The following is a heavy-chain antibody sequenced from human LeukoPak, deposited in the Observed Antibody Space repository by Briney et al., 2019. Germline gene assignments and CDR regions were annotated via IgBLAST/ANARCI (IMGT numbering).Heavy chain of an antibody. J-gene: IGHJ4*02. CDR1: GFTFSSYG. D-gene: IGHD3-10*01. CDR2: ISGSGGST. Sequence: GGSLRLSCAASGFTFSSYGMSWVRQAPGKGLEWVSAISGSGGSTYYADSVKGRFTISRDNSKNKLYLQMNSLRAEDTAVYYCAKVGGGFGELGDYFDYWGQGTLVTVSS. V-gene: IGHV3-23*01. CDR3: AKVGGGFGELGDYFDY.